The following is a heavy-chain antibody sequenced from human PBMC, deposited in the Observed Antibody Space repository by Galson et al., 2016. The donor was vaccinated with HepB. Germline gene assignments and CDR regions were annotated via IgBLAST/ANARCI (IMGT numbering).Heavy chain of an antibody. CDR1: GGPFNSYV. V-gene: IGHV1-69*13. J-gene: IGHJ4*02. CDR3: ARGTQLRGRVNFFDY. D-gene: IGHD4-17*01. Sequence: SVKVSCKASGGPFNSYVITWVRQAPGQGLEWMGGIIPIFGTTNYAQKFQGRATITADASTRTAYMELSSLRSEDTAVFYCARGTQLRGRVNFFDYWGQGTLVTVSS. CDR2: IIPIFGTT.